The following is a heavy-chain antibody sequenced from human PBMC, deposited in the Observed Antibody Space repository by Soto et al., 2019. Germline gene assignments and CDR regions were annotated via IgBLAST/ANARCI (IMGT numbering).Heavy chain of an antibody. CDR3: AKCPGYDFWSWFDY. D-gene: IGHD3-3*01. V-gene: IGHV3-30*18. CDR1: GFTFSGHG. Sequence: QVQLVESGGGMVQPGRSLRLSCAASGFTFSGHGMHWVRQAPGKGLEWVAVISYDGVNKFYADSVKGRFTISRDNSKDTLDLQMNSLRTEDTAVYYCAKCPGYDFWSWFDYWGQGIVVTVSS. CDR2: ISYDGVNK. J-gene: IGHJ4*02.